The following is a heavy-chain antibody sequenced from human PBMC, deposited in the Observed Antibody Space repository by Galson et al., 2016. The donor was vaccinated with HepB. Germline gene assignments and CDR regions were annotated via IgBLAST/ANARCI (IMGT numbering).Heavy chain of an antibody. Sequence: SVKVSCKASGYRFTPFGISWIRQAPGQGLEWMGWVSALNGNTNYAQHLQGRVTWTTDTSTTTAYMDLRNRTSDDTAVYYCARARGDPFDFWGQGTLVTVSS. CDR2: VSALNGNT. D-gene: IGHD4-17*01. J-gene: IGHJ4*02. CDR3: ARARGDPFDF. V-gene: IGHV1-18*01. CDR1: GYRFTPFG.